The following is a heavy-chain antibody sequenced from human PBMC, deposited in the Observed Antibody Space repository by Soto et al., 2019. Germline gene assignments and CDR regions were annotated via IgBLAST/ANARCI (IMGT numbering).Heavy chain of an antibody. CDR2: ISAYNGNT. J-gene: IGHJ3*02. CDR3: AREQWSEGPLDFDI. Sequence: ASVKVSCKASGYTFTSYGISWVRQAPGQGLEWMGWISAYNGNTNYAQKLQGRVTMTTDTSTSTAYMELRSLRSDDPAVYYCAREQWSEGPLDFDIWRQGTMVSVSS. V-gene: IGHV1-18*01. D-gene: IGHD2-15*01. CDR1: GYTFTSYG.